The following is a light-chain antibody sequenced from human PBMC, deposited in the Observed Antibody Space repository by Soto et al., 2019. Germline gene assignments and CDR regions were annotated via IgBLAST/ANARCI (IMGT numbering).Light chain of an antibody. CDR1: QSVSSW. CDR3: QEYHSYS. CDR2: KAS. J-gene: IGKJ2*01. Sequence: DIQMTQSPSTLSAALGARVTITCRASQSVSSWLAWYQQKPGKAPKLLIYKASSLESGVPPRFSGSGSGTEFTLPISSLQPEDFATYYCQEYHSYSFGQGTKLEL. V-gene: IGKV1-5*03.